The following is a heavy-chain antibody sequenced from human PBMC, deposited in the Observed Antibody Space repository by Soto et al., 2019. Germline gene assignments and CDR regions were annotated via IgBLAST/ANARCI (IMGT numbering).Heavy chain of an antibody. CDR2: ISSSSSYI. CDR3: ARLRGIMVRGVITNDY. CDR1: GFTFSNYN. V-gene: IGHV3-21*01. Sequence: PGGSLRLSCVASGFTFSNYNMNWVRQAPGKGLEWVSSISSSSSYIYYADSVKGRFTISRDNAKNSLYLQMNSLRAEDTAVYYCARLRGIMVRGVITNDYWGQGALVTVSS. J-gene: IGHJ4*02. D-gene: IGHD3-10*01.